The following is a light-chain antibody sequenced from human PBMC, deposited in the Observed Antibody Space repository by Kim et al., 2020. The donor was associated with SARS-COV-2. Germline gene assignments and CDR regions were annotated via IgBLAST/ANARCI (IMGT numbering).Light chain of an antibody. CDR3: QHYNNWPYS. Sequence: SVSPGDGVTFSWKASQGLDSNLAWYQQRPGQAPSLLIYRASTRATGIPDRFSGSGSRTEFTLTISSLQSEDFAVYFCQHYNNWPYSFGQGTKLEI. CDR1: QGLDSN. CDR2: RAS. J-gene: IGKJ2*03. V-gene: IGKV3-15*01.